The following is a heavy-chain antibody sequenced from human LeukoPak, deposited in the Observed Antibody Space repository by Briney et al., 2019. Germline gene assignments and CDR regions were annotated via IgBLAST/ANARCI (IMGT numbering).Heavy chain of an antibody. V-gene: IGHV3-7*01. J-gene: IGHJ5*02. CDR3: ARVRGIVVEVPTNNCFDP. CDR2: IKEDGSEK. D-gene: IGHD2-15*01. Sequence: LGGSLRLSCVASGFTFSTYWMSWLRQAPGKGLEWVANIKEDGSEKYYVDSVKGRFTISRDNAKNSLYLQMTSLRAEDTAVYYCARVRGIVVEVPTNNCFDPWGQGTLVTVSS. CDR1: GFTFSTYW.